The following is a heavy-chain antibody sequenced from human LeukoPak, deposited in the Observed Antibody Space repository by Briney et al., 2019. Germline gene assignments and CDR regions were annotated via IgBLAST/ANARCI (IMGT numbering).Heavy chain of an antibody. CDR2: IYHSGST. Sequence: SETLSLTCTVSGYSISSGYYWGWIRQPPGKGLEWIGSIYHSGSTYYNPSLKSRVTISVDTSKNQFTLKLSSMTAADTALYYCARLRGYTSGNPAYWGQGSLVTVSS. V-gene: IGHV4-38-2*02. CDR3: ARLRGYTSGNPAY. D-gene: IGHD5-18*01. J-gene: IGHJ4*02. CDR1: GYSISSGYY.